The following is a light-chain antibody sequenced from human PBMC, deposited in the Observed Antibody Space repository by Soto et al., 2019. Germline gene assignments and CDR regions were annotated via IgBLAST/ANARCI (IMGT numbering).Light chain of an antibody. Sequence: IVLPLSPEPGYLSPGARAPLSCRASHSVSSSYLAWYQQKPGQAPRLLIYGASSRAPGIPDRFSGSGSGTDFTLTISRLEPEDFALYYFQQYGSADPIKFGQGTRLEIK. CDR2: GAS. V-gene: IGKV3-20*01. J-gene: IGKJ5*01. CDR3: QQYGSADPIK. CDR1: HSVSSSY.